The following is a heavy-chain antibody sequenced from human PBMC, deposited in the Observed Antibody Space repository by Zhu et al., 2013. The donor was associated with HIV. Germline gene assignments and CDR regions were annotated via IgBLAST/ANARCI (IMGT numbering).Heavy chain of an antibody. CDR2: MNPNSGNT. V-gene: IGHV1-8*01. CDR3: ARGARYSSGWSILY. J-gene: IGHJ4*02. Sequence: PFTSYDINWVRQATGQGLEWMGWMNPNSGNTGYAQKFQGRVTMTRNTSISTAYMELSSLRSEDTAVYYCARGARYSSGWSILYWGQGTLVTVSS. CDR1: PFTSYD. D-gene: IGHD6-19*01.